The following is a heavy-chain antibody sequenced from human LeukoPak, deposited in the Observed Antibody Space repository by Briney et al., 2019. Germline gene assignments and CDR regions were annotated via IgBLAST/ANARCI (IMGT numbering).Heavy chain of an antibody. CDR3: ARGVVGSSWYLSYYYYMDV. J-gene: IGHJ6*03. CDR2: ISSSSSYI. V-gene: IGHV3-21*01. CDR1: GFTFSSYS. D-gene: IGHD6-13*01. Sequence: GGSLRLSCAASGFTFSSYSMNWVRQAPGKGLEWVSSISSSSSYIYYADSVKGRFTISRDNAKNSLYLQMNSLRAEDTAVYYCARGVVGSSWYLSYYYYMDVWGKGTTVTVSS.